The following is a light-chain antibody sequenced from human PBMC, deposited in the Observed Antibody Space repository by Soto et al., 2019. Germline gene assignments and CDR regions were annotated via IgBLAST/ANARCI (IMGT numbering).Light chain of an antibody. CDR2: DVS. J-gene: IGLJ1*01. V-gene: IGLV2-11*01. Sequence: QSVLTQPRSVSGSPGQSVTISCTGTSSDVGGYNYVSWYQQHPGKAPKVMIYDVSERPSGVTDRFSGSKSGNTASLTISGLKAEDEADYYCCSYAGSPRYVFGTGTKLTVL. CDR1: SSDVGGYNY. CDR3: CSYAGSPRYV.